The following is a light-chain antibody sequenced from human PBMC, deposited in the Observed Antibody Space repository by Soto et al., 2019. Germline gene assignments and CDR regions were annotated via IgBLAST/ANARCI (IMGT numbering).Light chain of an antibody. CDR1: QTISSL. J-gene: IGKJ1*01. CDR2: KAS. V-gene: IGKV1-5*03. Sequence: DIPMTQSPSTLSGSVGDRVTITCRASQTISSLLAWYQQKPGKAPKRLIYKASTLKSGVPSRFSGSGSGREFPLTISSLQPDDFATYDCQHYNSYSEAFGQGTKVELK. CDR3: QHYNSYSEA.